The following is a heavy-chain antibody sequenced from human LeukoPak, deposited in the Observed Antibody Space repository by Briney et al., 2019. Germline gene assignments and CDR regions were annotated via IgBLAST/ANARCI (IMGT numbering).Heavy chain of an antibody. CDR2: ITRSSSSI. V-gene: IGHV3-48*01. CDR1: GFTFSSYS. Sequence: GGSLRLSCAPSGFTFSSYSMNWVRQAPGKGREWVSYITRSSSSIYYADPVRGRFTISRDNAENSLYLQMNSLRAEDTAVYYCARGLQQLVRGFNYYFMDVWGKGTTVTVSS. D-gene: IGHD6-13*01. CDR3: ARGLQQLVRGFNYYFMDV. J-gene: IGHJ6*03.